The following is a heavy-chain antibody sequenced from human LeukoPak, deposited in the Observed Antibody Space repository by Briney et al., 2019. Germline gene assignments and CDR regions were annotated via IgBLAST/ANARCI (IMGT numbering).Heavy chain of an antibody. D-gene: IGHD6-6*01. CDR2: INPNSGGT. CDR1: GYTFTGYY. Sequence: ASVKVSCKASGYTFTGYYMHWVRQAPGQGLEWIGWINPNSGGTNYAQKFQGRVTMTRDTSISTAYMELSRLRSDDTAVYYCARGCELTSSTVDYWGQGTLVTVSS. V-gene: IGHV1-2*02. CDR3: ARGCELTSSTVDY. J-gene: IGHJ4*02.